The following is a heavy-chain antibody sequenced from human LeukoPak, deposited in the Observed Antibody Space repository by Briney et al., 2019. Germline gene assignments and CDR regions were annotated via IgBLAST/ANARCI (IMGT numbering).Heavy chain of an antibody. D-gene: IGHD3-22*01. V-gene: IGHV1-8*01. J-gene: IGHJ4*02. Sequence: ASVKVSCKASGYTFTSYDINRVRQATGPGLEWMGWMNPISGNTGFAQKVQGRVTMTRDTSISKAYTELSSLGSEDTAVYYCARFRGIGDSSGPAFDYWGQGTLVTVSS. CDR3: ARFRGIGDSSGPAFDY. CDR2: MNPISGNT. CDR1: GYTFTSYD.